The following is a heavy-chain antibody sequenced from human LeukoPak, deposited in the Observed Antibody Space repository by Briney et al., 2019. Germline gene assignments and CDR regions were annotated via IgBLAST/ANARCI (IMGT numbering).Heavy chain of an antibody. J-gene: IGHJ4*02. CDR2: IYYSGST. Sequence: SETLSLTCTVSGGSISSGGYYWSWIRQRPGKGLEWIGYIYYSGSTYYNPSLKSRVTISVDTSKNQFSLKLSSVTAADTAVYYCARGKKITYYYDSSGYFDYWGQGTLVTVSS. V-gene: IGHV4-31*03. CDR3: ARGKKITYYYDSSGYFDY. CDR1: GGSISSGGYY. D-gene: IGHD3-22*01.